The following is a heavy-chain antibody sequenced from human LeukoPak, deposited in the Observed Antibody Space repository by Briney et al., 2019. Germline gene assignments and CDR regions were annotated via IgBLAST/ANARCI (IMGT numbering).Heavy chain of an antibody. D-gene: IGHD2-15*01. V-gene: IGHV1-8*01. Sequence: ASVKVSCKPSGDSFNRFAVNWVRQAPGQGLEWMGWLNPTSGNTGCAQKFQGRVTMTRNTSISTAYMELSSLRSEDTAVYYCARGSPGGYCSGGSCPFFDSWGQGTLVTVSS. J-gene: IGHJ4*02. CDR3: ARGSPGGYCSGGSCPFFDS. CDR2: LNPTSGNT. CDR1: GDSFNRFA.